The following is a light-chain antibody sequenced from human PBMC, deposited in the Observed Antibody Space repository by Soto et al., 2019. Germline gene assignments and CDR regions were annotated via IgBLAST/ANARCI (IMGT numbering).Light chain of an antibody. CDR2: GAS. J-gene: IGKJ4*01. CDR1: QSVSST. Sequence: IVVTQSPATLSVSPGERATLSCRASQSVSSTLAWYQQKPGQAPGLLIYGASTRATGIPARFSGSGSGTEFTLTISSLQSEDFAVYYCQQYDRWPLTFGGGTKVEI. V-gene: IGKV3-15*01. CDR3: QQYDRWPLT.